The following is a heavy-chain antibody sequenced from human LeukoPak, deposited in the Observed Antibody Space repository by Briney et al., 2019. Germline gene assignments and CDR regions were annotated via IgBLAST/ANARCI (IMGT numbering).Heavy chain of an antibody. Sequence: PGRSLRLSCAASGFTFSSYAMHWVRQAPGKGLGWVAVISYDGSNEYYAGSVKGRFTISRDNAKNSLYLQMNSLRVEDTAVYYCARVSGDGESSYRALDIWGQGTMVTVSS. J-gene: IGHJ3*02. CDR2: ISYDGSNE. D-gene: IGHD1-26*01. V-gene: IGHV3-30*04. CDR1: GFTFSSYA. CDR3: ARVSGDGESSYRALDI.